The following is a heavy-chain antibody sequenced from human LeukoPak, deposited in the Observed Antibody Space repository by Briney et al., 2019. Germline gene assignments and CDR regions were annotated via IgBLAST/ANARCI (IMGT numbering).Heavy chain of an antibody. Sequence: GGSLRLSCAASGFTFSSYEMNWVRQAPGKGLEWVSYISSSGSTIYYADSVKGRFTISRDNAKNTLYLQMNSLRAKDAAVYYCARDENTIVRGNYYYYYMDVWGKGTTVTVSS. D-gene: IGHD3-10*01. CDR1: GFTFSSYE. CDR2: ISSSGSTI. CDR3: ARDENTIVRGNYYYYYMDV. V-gene: IGHV3-48*03. J-gene: IGHJ6*03.